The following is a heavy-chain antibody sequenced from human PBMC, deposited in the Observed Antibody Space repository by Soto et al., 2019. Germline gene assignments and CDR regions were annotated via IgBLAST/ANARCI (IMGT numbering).Heavy chain of an antibody. Sequence: GASVKVSCKASGGTFSSYAISWVRQAPGQGLEWMGGIIPIFGTANYAQKFQGRVTITADESTSTAYMELSSLRSEDTAVYYCARSRGGLVMGATSHSYYYYGMDVWGQGTTVTVSS. CDR2: IIPIFGTA. V-gene: IGHV1-69*13. J-gene: IGHJ6*02. CDR3: ARSRGGLVMGATSHSYYYYGMDV. D-gene: IGHD1-26*01. CDR1: GGTFSSYA.